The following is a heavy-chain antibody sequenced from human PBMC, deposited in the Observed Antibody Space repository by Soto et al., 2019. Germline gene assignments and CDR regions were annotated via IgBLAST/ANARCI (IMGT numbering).Heavy chain of an antibody. J-gene: IGHJ4*02. D-gene: IGHD3-9*01. CDR3: ARCDILTGYYACDY. CDR2: IYASGST. CDR1: GGSISSYY. V-gene: IGHV4-59*01. Sequence: QVQLQESGPGLVKPSETLSLTCTVYGGSISSYYWSWIRQPPGKGLEWIGYIYASGSTNYNPSLRSRATISVDTSKHQVSRKLSSVTAADTAVYYCARCDILTGYYACDYWGQGTLVTVYS.